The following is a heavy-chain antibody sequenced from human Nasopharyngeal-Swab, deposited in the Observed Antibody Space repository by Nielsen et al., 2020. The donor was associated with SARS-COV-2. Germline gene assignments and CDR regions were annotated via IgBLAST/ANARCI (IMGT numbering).Heavy chain of an antibody. CDR1: GFTFSTYR. D-gene: IGHD3-22*01. CDR3: ARYDDYYDSSGYAY. J-gene: IGHJ4*02. CDR2: ISGSGGST. Sequence: GESLKISCAASGFTFSTYRMNWVRQAPGKGLEWVSVISGSGGSTYYADSVKGRFTISRDNSKNTLYLQMNSLRAEDTAVYYCARYDDYYDSSGYAYWGQGTLVTVSS. V-gene: IGHV3-23*01.